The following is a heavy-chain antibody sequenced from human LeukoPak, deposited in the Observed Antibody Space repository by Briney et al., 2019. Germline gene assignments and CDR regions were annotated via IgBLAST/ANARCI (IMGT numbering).Heavy chain of an antibody. CDR3: ARTVTSSQWYFDL. V-gene: IGHV4-59*08. Sequence: PSETLSLTCTVSGGSISSYYWSWIRQPPGKGLEWIGYIYYSGSTNYNPSLKSRVTISVDTSNNQLSLRLNSVTAADTAVYYCARTVTSSQWYFDLWGRGTLVTVSS. CDR2: IYYSGST. D-gene: IGHD4-17*01. J-gene: IGHJ2*01. CDR1: GGSISSYY.